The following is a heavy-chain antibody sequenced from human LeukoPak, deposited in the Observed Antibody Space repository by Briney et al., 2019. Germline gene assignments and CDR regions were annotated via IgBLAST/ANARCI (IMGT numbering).Heavy chain of an antibody. CDR2: ISSSGSTI. Sequence: PGGPLTLSGAASGFTFSSYEMNWVRSATGKGLDWFSYISSSGSTIYYADSVKGRFTIYRDNAKNSLYLQMNSLRAEDTAVYYCAELGITMIGGVWGKGTTVTISS. CDR1: GFTFSSYE. V-gene: IGHV3-48*03. CDR3: AELGITMIGGV. D-gene: IGHD3-10*02. J-gene: IGHJ6*04.